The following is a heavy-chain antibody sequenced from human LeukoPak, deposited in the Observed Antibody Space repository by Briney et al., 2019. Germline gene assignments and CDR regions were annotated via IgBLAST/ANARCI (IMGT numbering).Heavy chain of an antibody. D-gene: IGHD3-22*01. CDR3: AKRGVVIRVILVGFHKEAYYFDS. CDR1: GITLSNYG. J-gene: IGHJ4*02. Sequence: GGSLTLSCAVSGITLSNYGMSWVRQAPGKGLEWIAGISGSGGSTNYADSVKGRFTISRDNPKNTLFLQMNSLRAEDTAVYFCAKRGVVIRVILVGFHKEAYYFDSWGQGALVTVSS. V-gene: IGHV3-23*01. CDR2: ISGSGGST.